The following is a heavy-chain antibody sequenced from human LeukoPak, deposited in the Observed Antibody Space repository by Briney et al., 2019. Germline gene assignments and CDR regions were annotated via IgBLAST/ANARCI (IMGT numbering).Heavy chain of an antibody. Sequence: PSETLSLTCAVYGGSFSGYYWSWIRQPPGKGLEWIGEINHSGGKNHNTYLKSRVTISVDTSKNQFSLKLSSVTAADTAVYYCARGPYYYGSGSLTYYYYYYMDVWGKGTTVTVSS. CDR3: ARGPYYYGSGSLTYYYYYYMDV. CDR1: GGSFSGYY. V-gene: IGHV4-34*01. CDR2: INHSGGK. D-gene: IGHD3-10*01. J-gene: IGHJ6*03.